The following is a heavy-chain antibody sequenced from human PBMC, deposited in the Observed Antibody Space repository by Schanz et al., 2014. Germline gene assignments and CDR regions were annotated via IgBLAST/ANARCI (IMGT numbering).Heavy chain of an antibody. CDR3: ARGTPFLCDF. D-gene: IGHD3-16*01. J-gene: IGHJ4*02. CDR1: GFTFSSYA. CDR2: ISGSGETT. V-gene: IGHV3-23*04. Sequence: EVQLVESGGGLVQPGGSLRLSCAASGFTFSSYAMSWVRQAPGKGLEWVSAISGSGETTYYADSVKGRFTISRDNSKNALYLQMSSLRAEDTAVYYCARGTPFLCDFWGQGTLVTVSS.